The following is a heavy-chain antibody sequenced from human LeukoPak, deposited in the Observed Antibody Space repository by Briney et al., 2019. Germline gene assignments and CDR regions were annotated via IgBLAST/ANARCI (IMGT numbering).Heavy chain of an antibody. CDR3: VREEAHTYNFDF. V-gene: IGHV1-46*01. CDR1: GYTFTSYH. J-gene: IGHJ4*02. D-gene: IGHD5-18*01. Sequence: ASVKVSCKTSGYTFTSYHMHWVRQAPGQGLEWVGILKSSGDTTVYAQKFQGRVTVTRDTSTSTVYMELSSLSSEDTALYYCVREEAHTYNFDFWGPGTLDTVSS. CDR2: LKSSGDTT.